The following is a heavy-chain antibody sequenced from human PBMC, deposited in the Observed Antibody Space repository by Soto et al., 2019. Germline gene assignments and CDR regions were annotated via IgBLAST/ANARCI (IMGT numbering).Heavy chain of an antibody. D-gene: IGHD6-19*01. J-gene: IGHJ5*02. CDR2: IIPIFGTA. CDR3: ARDSSSGWGFDP. Sequence: ASVKVSCKASGGTFSSYAISWVRQAPGQRLEWMGGIIPIFGTANYAQKFQGRVTITADESTSTAYMELSSLRSEDTAVYYCARDSSSGWGFDPWGQGTLVTVSS. V-gene: IGHV1-69*13. CDR1: GGTFSSYA.